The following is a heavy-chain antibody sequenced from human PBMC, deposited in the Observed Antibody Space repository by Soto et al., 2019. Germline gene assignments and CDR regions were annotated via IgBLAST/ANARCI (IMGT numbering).Heavy chain of an antibody. V-gene: IGHV4-59*01. CDR3: ARDAFWDNYYYYYMDV. J-gene: IGHJ6*03. Sequence: SETLSLTCTVSGGSISSYYWSWIRQPPGKGLEWIGYIYYSGSTNYNPSLKSRVTISVDTSKNQFSLKLSSVTAADTAVYYCARDAFWDNYYYYYMDVWGKATTVTVSS. D-gene: IGHD3-3*01. CDR1: GGSISSYY. CDR2: IYYSGST.